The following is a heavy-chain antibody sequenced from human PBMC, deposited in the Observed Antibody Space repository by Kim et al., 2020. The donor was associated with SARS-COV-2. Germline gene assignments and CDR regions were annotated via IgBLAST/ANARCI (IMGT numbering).Heavy chain of an antibody. V-gene: IGHV5-10-1*01. Sequence: GESLKISCKGSGYSFTSYWINWVRQMPGKGLEWMGRIDPSDSYTNYSPSFQGHVTISADKSISTAYLQWSSLKAADTAMYYCARRSSYGSGSYGYYYGLDVWGHGTTVTVSS. D-gene: IGHD3-10*01. CDR2: IDPSDSYT. CDR1: GYSFTSYW. J-gene: IGHJ6*02. CDR3: ARRSSYGSGSYGYYYGLDV.